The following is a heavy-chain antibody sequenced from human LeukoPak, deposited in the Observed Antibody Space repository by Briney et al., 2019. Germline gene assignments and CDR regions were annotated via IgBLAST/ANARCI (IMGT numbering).Heavy chain of an antibody. CDR1: GFTFSTYA. CDR2: VSGSGGST. D-gene: IGHD3-10*01. V-gene: IGHV3-23*01. CDR3: AKLYYYGSGRVPLSDY. J-gene: IGHJ4*02. Sequence: GGSLRLSCAASGFTFSTYAMTWVRQAPGKGLEWVSAVSGSGGSTYYADSVKGRFTISKDNSKNTLYLQMNSLRAEDTAVYYCAKLYYYGSGRVPLSDYWGQGTLVTVSS.